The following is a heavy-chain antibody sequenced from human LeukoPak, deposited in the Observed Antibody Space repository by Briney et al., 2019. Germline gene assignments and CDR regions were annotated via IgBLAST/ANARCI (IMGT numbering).Heavy chain of an antibody. D-gene: IGHD6-19*01. CDR2: IYPGDSDT. V-gene: IGHV5-51*01. J-gene: IGHJ3*02. CDR3: ARRLFSGWYGIDAFDI. Sequence: GESLKISCKGSGYSFTSYWIGWVRQMPGKGLEWMGIIYPGDSDTRYSPSFQGQVTISADKSISTAYLQWSSQKASDTAMYYCARRLFSGWYGIDAFDIWGQGTMVTVSS. CDR1: GYSFTSYW.